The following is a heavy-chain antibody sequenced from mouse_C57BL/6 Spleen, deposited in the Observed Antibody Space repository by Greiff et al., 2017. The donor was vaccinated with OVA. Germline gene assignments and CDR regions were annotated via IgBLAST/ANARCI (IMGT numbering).Heavy chain of an antibody. J-gene: IGHJ2*01. Sequence: VQLQQPGPELVKPGASVKLSCKASGYTFTSYWMHWVKQRPGQGLEWIGNINPSNGGTNYNEKFKSKATLTVDKSSSTAYMQLSSLTSEDSAVYYCARGSYYYGSSPYYWGQGTTLTVSS. D-gene: IGHD1-1*01. CDR2: INPSNGGT. CDR1: GYTFTSYW. CDR3: ARGSYYYGSSPYY. V-gene: IGHV1-53*01.